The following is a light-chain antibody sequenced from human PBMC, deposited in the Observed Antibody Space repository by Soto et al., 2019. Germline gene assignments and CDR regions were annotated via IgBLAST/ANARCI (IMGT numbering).Light chain of an antibody. CDR1: SSDVGGYNY. CDR2: EVN. J-gene: IGLJ1*01. V-gene: IGLV2-8*01. Sequence: QSVLTQSPSASWSPGHSVAIACTGTSSDVGGYNYVSWYQQHPGKAPKLMIYEVNKRPSGVPDRFSGSKSGNTASLTVSGLQAEDEADYYCSSYAGSSNVFGPGTKVTXL. CDR3: SSYAGSSNV.